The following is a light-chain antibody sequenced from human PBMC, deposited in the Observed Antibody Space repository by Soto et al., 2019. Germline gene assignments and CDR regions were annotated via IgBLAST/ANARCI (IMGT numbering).Light chain of an antibody. CDR3: QQYYRTPWT. CDR2: WTS. V-gene: IGKV4-1*01. CDR1: LNILHSSNAKNY. Sequence: IVITHSTASLSVSLRELATTNCNSSLNILHSSNAKNYLAWYQQKPGQPPKVLIYWTSTRYSGVPDRFSGSGSGTDFTLTISNLQAEDVAVYYCQQYYRTPWTFGQGTKVDI. J-gene: IGKJ1*01.